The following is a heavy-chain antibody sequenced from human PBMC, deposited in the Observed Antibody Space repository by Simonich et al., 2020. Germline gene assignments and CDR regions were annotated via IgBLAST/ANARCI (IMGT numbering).Heavy chain of an antibody. Sequence: QVQLQESGPGLVKPSETLSLTCTVSGGSISSYYWSWIRQPPGKGLGWIGYIYYRGRTNYNPSRKSRVTISVDTSKNQFSLKLSSVTAADTAVYYCARHDRWLQFYFDYWGQGTLVTVSS. CDR1: GGSISSYY. J-gene: IGHJ4*02. V-gene: IGHV4-59*08. CDR2: IYYRGRT. CDR3: ARHDRWLQFYFDY. D-gene: IGHD5-12*01.